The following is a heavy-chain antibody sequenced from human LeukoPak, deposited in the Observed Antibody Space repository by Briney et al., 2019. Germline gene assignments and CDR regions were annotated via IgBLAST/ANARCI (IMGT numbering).Heavy chain of an antibody. D-gene: IGHD3-22*01. Sequence: PSETLSLTCTVSGGSISTYYRTWIRQPAGKGLEWIGRTYPNGSTNYNPSLKSRVTMSVDTSKNQFSLKLSSVTAADTAVYYCAGSRETYYYESSGYFPNWFDPWGQGTLVTVSS. CDR3: AGSRETYYYESSGYFPNWFDP. CDR2: TYPNGST. CDR1: GGSISTYY. J-gene: IGHJ5*02. V-gene: IGHV4-4*07.